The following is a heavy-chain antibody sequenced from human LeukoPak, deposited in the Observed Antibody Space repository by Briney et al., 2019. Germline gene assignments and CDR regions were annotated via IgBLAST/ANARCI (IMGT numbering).Heavy chain of an antibody. D-gene: IGHD6-19*01. Sequence: GRSLRLSCAASGFTFSDYAMHWVRQAPGKGLVWVSRINSDGSDIRYADSVKGRFTISRDNAKNTLYLQMNSLRAEDTAVYYCARERRSSGWYDAFDMRGQGTMVTVSS. J-gene: IGHJ3*02. V-gene: IGHV3-74*01. CDR1: GFTFSDYA. CDR3: ARERRSSGWYDAFDM. CDR2: INSDGSDI.